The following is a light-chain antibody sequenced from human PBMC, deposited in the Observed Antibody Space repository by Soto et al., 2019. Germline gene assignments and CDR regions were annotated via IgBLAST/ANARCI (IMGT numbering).Light chain of an antibody. CDR2: EIS. J-gene: IGLJ2*01. CDR1: SSDVGSYNY. CDR3: SSYAGSSNFV. V-gene: IGLV2-8*01. Sequence: QSVLTQPPSASGSPGQSVTISCTGTSSDVGSYNYVSWYQQYPGKAPKLMIYEISKRPSGVPDRFSGSKSGNTASLTVSGLQAEDEADYYCSSYAGSSNFVFGVGTKLTVL.